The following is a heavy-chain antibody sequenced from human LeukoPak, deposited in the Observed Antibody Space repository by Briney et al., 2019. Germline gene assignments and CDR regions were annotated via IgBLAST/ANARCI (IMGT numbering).Heavy chain of an antibody. CDR1: GFTFSSYS. CDR3: ASLNYYDSSGYYESLTPPDY. CDR2: ISSSSSYI. J-gene: IGHJ4*02. V-gene: IGHV3-21*01. D-gene: IGHD3-22*01. Sequence: KPGGSLRLSCAASGFTFSSYSMNWVRQAPGKGLEWVSSISSSSSYIYYADSVKGRFTISRDNAKNSLYLQMNSLRAEDTAVYYCASLNYYDSSGYYESLTPPDYWGQGTLVTVSS.